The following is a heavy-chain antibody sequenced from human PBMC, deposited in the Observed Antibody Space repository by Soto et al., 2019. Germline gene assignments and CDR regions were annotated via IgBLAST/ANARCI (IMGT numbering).Heavy chain of an antibody. D-gene: IGHD3-22*01. CDR2: INPSGGST. Sequence: ASVKVSCTASGYTFTSYYMHWVRQAPGQGLEWMGIINPSGGSTSYAQKFQGRVTMTTDTSITTTYMELSSLTSDDTAVYYCARAPLGIIVAPDFWGQGTLVTVSS. V-gene: IGHV1-46*01. J-gene: IGHJ4*02. CDR1: GYTFTSYY. CDR3: ARAPLGIIVAPDF.